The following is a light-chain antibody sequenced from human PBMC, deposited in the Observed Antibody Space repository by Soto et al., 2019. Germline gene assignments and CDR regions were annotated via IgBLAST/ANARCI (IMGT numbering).Light chain of an antibody. CDR2: GAS. CDR1: QSVSRN. V-gene: IGKV3D-15*01. J-gene: IGKJ3*01. CDR3: QQYHMSPFT. Sequence: EIVMTQSPATLSVSPGERATLSCRASQSVSRNLAWYQQTRGQAPRLLIYGASSRATGIPGRFSGSGSGTDFTLTISRLEPEDSAVYFCQQYHMSPFTFGPGTKVDIK.